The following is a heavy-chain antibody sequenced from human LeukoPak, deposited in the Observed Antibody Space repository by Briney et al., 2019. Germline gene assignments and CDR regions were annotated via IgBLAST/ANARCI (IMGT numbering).Heavy chain of an antibody. D-gene: IGHD3-22*01. Sequence: SETLSLTCAVYGGSFSGYYWSWIRQPPGKGLEWIGEINHSGSTNYNPSLKSRVTISVDTSKNQFSLKLSSVTAADTAVYYCAREALYYDSSGPTLGDAFDIWGQGTMVTVSS. CDR3: AREALYYDSSGPTLGDAFDI. J-gene: IGHJ3*02. CDR2: INHSGST. CDR1: GGSFSGYY. V-gene: IGHV4-34*01.